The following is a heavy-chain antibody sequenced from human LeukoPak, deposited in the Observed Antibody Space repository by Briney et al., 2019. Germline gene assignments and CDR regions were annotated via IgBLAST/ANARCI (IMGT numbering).Heavy chain of an antibody. CDR2: ISCDGSNK. CDR1: GFTFSSYA. Sequence: PGGSLRLSCAASGFTFSSYAMHWVRQAPGKGLEWVAVISCDGSNKYYADSVKGRFTISRDNSKNTLYLQMNSLRAEDTAVYYCARSGITMVRGASIGFLTFDIWGQGTIITVSS. D-gene: IGHD3-10*01. J-gene: IGHJ3*02. V-gene: IGHV3-30-3*01. CDR3: ARSGITMVRGASIGFLTFDI.